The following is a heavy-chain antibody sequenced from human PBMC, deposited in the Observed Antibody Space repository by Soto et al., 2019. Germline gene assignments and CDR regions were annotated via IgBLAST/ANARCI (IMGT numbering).Heavy chain of an antibody. Sequence: PSETLSLTCTVSGYSITSSFWWGWIRHNPGKGLEWIGSIFYSGSTYYNPSLQRRLTMSLDKSKNHFSLKLSSVTAADTAYYYCARSFYDLSTATGGHWFDPWGHGTLVTVPS. CDR2: IFYSGST. J-gene: IGHJ5*02. D-gene: IGHD3-9*01. CDR1: GYSITSSFW. CDR3: ARSFYDLSTATGGHWFDP. V-gene: IGHV4-28*01.